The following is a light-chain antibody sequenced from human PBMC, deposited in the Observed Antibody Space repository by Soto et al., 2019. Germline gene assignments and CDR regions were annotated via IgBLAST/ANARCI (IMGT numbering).Light chain of an antibody. CDR2: SNN. CDR3: AAWDDSLNGPWWV. J-gene: IGLJ3*02. CDR1: SSNIGSNT. V-gene: IGLV1-44*01. Sequence: QSVLTQPPSASGTPGQRVTISCSGSSSNIGSNTVNWYQQIPGTAPKLLIYSNNQRPSGVPDRFSGSKSGTSASLAISGLQSEDEADYYCAAWDDSLNGPWWVFGGGTKLTVL.